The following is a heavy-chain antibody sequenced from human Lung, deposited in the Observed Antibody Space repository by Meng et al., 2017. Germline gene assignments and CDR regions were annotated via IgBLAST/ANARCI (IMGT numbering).Heavy chain of an antibody. J-gene: IGHJ4*02. V-gene: IGHV4-34*01. CDR1: GGSFSDYY. CDR2: INHSGRT. CDR3: ARGPTTMAHDFDY. Sequence: QVQHHQGGAGLFTPSATLYLTCVVSGGSFSDYYWSWIRQPPGKGLEWIGEINHSGRTNYNPSLESRATISVDTSQNNLSLKLSSVTAADSAVYYCARGPTTMAHDFDYWGQGTLVTVSS. D-gene: IGHD4-11*01.